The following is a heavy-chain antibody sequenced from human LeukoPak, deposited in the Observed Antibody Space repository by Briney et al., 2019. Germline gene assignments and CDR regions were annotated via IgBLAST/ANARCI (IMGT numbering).Heavy chain of an antibody. CDR3: AKSGYNRFDY. V-gene: IGHV3-23*01. CDR2: FSGSGGDS. Sequence: PGGSLRLSCAASGFTFSSYAMSWVRQAPGKVLEWVSAFSGSGGDSYYADSVKGRLPISRDNSKNTPYLQMNSLRAEDTAVYYCAKSGYNRFDYWGQGTLVTVSS. D-gene: IGHD5-24*01. J-gene: IGHJ4*02. CDR1: GFTFSSYA.